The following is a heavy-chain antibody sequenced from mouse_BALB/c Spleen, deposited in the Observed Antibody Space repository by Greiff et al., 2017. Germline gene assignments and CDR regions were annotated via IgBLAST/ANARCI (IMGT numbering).Heavy chain of an antibody. J-gene: IGHJ2*01. CDR2: ISYSGST. CDR1: GYSITSDYA. D-gene: IGHD1-2*01. Sequence: DVQLQESGPGLVKPSQSLSLTCTVTGYSITSDYAWNWIRQFPGNKLEWMGYISYSGSTSYNPSLKSRISITRDTSKNQFFLQLNSVTTEDTATYYCARLEVITTAGGYFDYWGQGTTLTVSS. V-gene: IGHV3-2*02. CDR3: ARLEVITTAGGYFDY.